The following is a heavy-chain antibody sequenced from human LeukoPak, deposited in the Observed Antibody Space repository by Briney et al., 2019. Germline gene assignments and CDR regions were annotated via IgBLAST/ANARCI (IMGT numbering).Heavy chain of an antibody. CDR2: IIPILGIA. CDR1: GGTFSSYA. J-gene: IGHJ4*02. D-gene: IGHD3-10*01. Sequence: ASVKVSCKASGGTFSSYAISWVRQAPGQELEWMGRIIPILGIANYAQKLQGRVTITADKSTSTAYMELSSLRSEDTAVYYCARDGEGFDYWGQGTLVTVSS. V-gene: IGHV1-69*04. CDR3: ARDGEGFDY.